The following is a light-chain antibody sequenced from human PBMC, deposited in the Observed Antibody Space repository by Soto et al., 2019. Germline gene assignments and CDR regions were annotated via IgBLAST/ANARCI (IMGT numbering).Light chain of an antibody. CDR1: TSNIGSST. J-gene: IGLJ2*01. CDR2: NNY. V-gene: IGLV1-44*01. Sequence: QSVLTQPPSASGTPGQSVTISCSGSTSNIGSSTVEWYRHLPGTAPHLLIFNNYERLSGVPERFSGSNSGTSASLAISGLQSDEEADYYWALWDARLNGLVFGGGTKLTVL. CDR3: ALWDARLNGLV.